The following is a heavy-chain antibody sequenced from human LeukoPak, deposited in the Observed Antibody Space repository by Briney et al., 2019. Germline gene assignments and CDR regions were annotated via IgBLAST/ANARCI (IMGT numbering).Heavy chain of an antibody. Sequence: ASVKVSCKASGYTFTGHYMHWVRQAPGQGLEWMGWISAYNGNTNYAQKLQGRVTMTTDTSTSTAYMELRSLRSDDTAVYYCARALDIVVVHYYYYMDVWGKGTTVTVSS. J-gene: IGHJ6*03. V-gene: IGHV1-18*04. CDR1: GYTFTGHY. D-gene: IGHD2-2*03. CDR3: ARALDIVVVHYYYYMDV. CDR2: ISAYNGNT.